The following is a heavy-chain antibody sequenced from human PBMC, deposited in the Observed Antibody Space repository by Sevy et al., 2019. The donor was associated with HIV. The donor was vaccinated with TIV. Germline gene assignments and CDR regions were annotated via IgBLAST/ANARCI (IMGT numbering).Heavy chain of an antibody. CDR1: GFPFRSNI. J-gene: IGHJ4*02. CDR2: ITSDGLST. D-gene: IGHD3-10*01. Sequence: GSLRLSCSASGFPFRSNIMGWVRQAPGKRLEYVSGITSDGLSTHYVPSVKGRFSISRDNSKNTMYLQMSSLRPEDTAVYYCVKYRGLTQDFDYWGQGTLVTVSS. V-gene: IGHV3-64D*06. CDR3: VKYRGLTQDFDY.